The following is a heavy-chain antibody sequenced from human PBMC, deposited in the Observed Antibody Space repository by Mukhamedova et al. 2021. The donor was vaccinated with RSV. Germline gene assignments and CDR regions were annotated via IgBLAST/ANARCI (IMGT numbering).Heavy chain of an antibody. Sequence: QAPGKGLEWVAAISGSGSYIYYADSVKGRFTISRDNSKNTLSLQMNSLRAGDTAVYYCAKHTDTSSGFYHDRGQGTLVTVAS. J-gene: IGHJ4*02. V-gene: IGHV3-23*01. D-gene: IGHD1-1*01. CDR3: AKHTDTSSGFYHD. CDR2: ISGSGSYI.